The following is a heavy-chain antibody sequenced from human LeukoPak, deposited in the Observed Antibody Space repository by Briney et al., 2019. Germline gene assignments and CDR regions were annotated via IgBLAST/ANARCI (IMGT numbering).Heavy chain of an antibody. D-gene: IGHD6-6*01. J-gene: IGHJ4*02. CDR3: AREVEQLAFDY. CDR1: GFTFSSYA. CDR2: ISYDGSNK. Sequence: GGSLRLSCAASGFTFSSYAMHWVRQAPGKGLEWVAVISYDGSNKYYADSVKGRFTISRDNSKNTLYLQMNSLRAEDTAVYYCAREVEQLAFDYWGQGTLVTVSS. V-gene: IGHV3-30-3*01.